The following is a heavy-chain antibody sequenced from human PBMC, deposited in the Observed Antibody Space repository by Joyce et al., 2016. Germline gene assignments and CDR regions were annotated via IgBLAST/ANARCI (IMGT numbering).Heavy chain of an antibody. V-gene: IGHV1-69*01. CDR3: ARDQVRGSIDSAFEY. CDR1: GGNFRSYA. CDR2: IIPIFGAP. J-gene: IGHJ4*02. Sequence: QVHLVQSGAEVTRPGSSVKLSCKTSGGNFRSYALNWGRQAPGQGLEWMGGIIPIFGAPSYAQKLQGRSTLTADDSTTTVYMQLGSLTSADTAVYYCARDQVRGSIDSAFEYWGQGALVTVSS. D-gene: IGHD3-10*01.